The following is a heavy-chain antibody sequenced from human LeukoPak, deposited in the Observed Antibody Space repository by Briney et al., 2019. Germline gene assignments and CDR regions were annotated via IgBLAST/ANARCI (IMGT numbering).Heavy chain of an antibody. V-gene: IGHV4-4*07. Sequence: SETLSLTCSVSGGSVNGYYWSWIRQPAGKGLEWIGRIYSGGTTDYNPSLKSRVTMSVATSKNQFSLKLKSVTAADTAMYYCARGVVRFLEWSFDYWGQGTQVTVSS. CDR3: ARGVVRFLEWSFDY. D-gene: IGHD3-3*01. J-gene: IGHJ4*02. CDR1: GGSVNGYY. CDR2: IYSGGTT.